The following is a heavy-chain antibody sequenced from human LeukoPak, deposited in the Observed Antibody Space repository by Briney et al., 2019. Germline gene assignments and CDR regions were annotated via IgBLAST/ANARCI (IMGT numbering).Heavy chain of an antibody. CDR1: GYSFTGYW. J-gene: IGHJ6*02. V-gene: IGHV5-51*01. CDR2: IYPGDSDT. CDR3: ARHFPYIGGYSYGYISGMDV. Sequence: GESLQISCKGSGYSFTGYWIGWVRQMPGKGLEWMEIIYPGDSDTRYSPSFQGQVTISADKSISTAYLQWSSLKASDTAMHYCARHFPYIGGYSYGYISGMDVWGQGTTVTVSS. D-gene: IGHD5-18*01.